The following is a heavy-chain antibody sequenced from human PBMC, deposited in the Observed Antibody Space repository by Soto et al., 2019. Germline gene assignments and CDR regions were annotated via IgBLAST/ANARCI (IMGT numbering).Heavy chain of an antibody. Sequence: GGSLRLSCAASGFTFSSYAMSWVRQAPGKGLEWVSAISGSGGSTYYADSVKGRFTISRDNSKNTLYLQMNSLRAEDTAVYYCAKDFDYDYIWGSYRAFDFWGQGTRVTVSS. CDR3: AKDFDYDYIWGSYRAFDF. J-gene: IGHJ3*01. D-gene: IGHD3-16*02. CDR2: ISGSGGST. CDR1: GFTFSSYA. V-gene: IGHV3-23*01.